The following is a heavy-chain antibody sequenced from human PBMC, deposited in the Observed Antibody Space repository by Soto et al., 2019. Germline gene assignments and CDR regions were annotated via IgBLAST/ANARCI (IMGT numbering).Heavy chain of an antibody. CDR1: GFTFCDYA. J-gene: IGHJ4*02. CDR2: IRSKAYGGTT. V-gene: IGHV3-49*03. CDR3: TRDKKSRYSGIVVVIMDY. D-gene: IGHD3-22*01. Sequence: SGGSLILSCTASGFTFCDYAMSWFRQAPGKGLEWVGFIRSKAYGGTTEYAASVKGRFTISRDDSKSIAYLQMNSLKTEDTAVYYCTRDKKSRYSGIVVVIMDYWGQGTLVTVSS.